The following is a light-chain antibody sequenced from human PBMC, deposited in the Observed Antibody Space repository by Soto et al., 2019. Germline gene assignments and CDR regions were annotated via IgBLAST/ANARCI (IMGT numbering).Light chain of an antibody. CDR3: QHYNSYSEA. CDR2: GAS. Sequence: EIVMTQSPATLSVSPGERATLSCRASQSVSSDLAWYHQKPGQAPRLLIYGASTRATGIPARFSGSGSGTEFTPTISSLQPDDFATYYCQHYNSYSEAFGQGTKVDIK. V-gene: IGKV3-15*01. J-gene: IGKJ1*01. CDR1: QSVSSD.